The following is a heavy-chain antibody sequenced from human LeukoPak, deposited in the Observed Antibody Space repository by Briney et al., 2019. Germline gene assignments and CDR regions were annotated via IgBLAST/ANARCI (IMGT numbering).Heavy chain of an antibody. CDR1: GFTIYSNY. V-gene: IGHV3-66*01. J-gene: IGHJ4*02. Sequence: GGSLRLSCTVSGFTIYSNYISWVRRAAGKGLEWVSIIHNDDRTYYADSVKGRFTISRDNSKNTVYLQMNSLRVEDTAVYYCLQFAYWGQGTLVTVSS. CDR3: LQFAY. CDR2: IHNDDRT. D-gene: IGHD3-10*01.